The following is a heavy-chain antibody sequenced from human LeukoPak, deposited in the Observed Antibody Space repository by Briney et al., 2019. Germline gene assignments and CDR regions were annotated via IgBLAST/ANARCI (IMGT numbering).Heavy chain of an antibody. Sequence: GGSLRLACAASGFAFSDSWMTWIRQAPGKGLEWVAFIKGDGSAKKYVDSVKGRFTISRDNAKNSLFLQMNSLRAEDTAVYYCARDRGWIQHDIWGQGTMVTVSS. V-gene: IGHV3-7*01. CDR3: ARDRGWIQHDI. D-gene: IGHD5-18*01. J-gene: IGHJ3*02. CDR2: IKGDGSAK. CDR1: GFAFSDSW.